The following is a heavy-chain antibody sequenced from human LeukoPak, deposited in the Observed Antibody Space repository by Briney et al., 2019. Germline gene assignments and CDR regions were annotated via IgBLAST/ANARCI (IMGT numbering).Heavy chain of an antibody. CDR2: IIPIFGTA. V-gene: IGHV1-69*13. CDR3: ARVLNCSSTSCYSAPFDY. CDR1: GGTFSSYA. J-gene: IGHJ4*02. D-gene: IGHD2-2*01. Sequence: ASVKVSCKASGGTFSSYAISWVRQAPGQGLEWMGGIIPIFGTANYAQKFQGRVTITADESTSTAYMELSSLRSEDAAVYYCARVLNCSSTSCYSAPFDYWGQGTLVTVSS.